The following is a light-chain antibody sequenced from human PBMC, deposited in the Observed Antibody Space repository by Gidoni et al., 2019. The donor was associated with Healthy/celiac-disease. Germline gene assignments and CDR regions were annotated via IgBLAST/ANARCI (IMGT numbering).Light chain of an antibody. CDR2: AAS. V-gene: IGKV1-39*01. Sequence: DIQMTPSPSSLSASVGDRVTITCRARQSISSYLNWYQQKPGKAPKLLIYAASSLQSGVPSRFRGSGSGTDFTLTISSLQPEELATYYCQQSYSTPRTFSQGTKVEIK. CDR3: QQSYSTPRT. CDR1: QSISSY. J-gene: IGKJ1*01.